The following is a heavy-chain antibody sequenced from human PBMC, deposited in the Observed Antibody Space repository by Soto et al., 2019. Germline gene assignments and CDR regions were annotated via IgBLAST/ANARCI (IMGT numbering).Heavy chain of an antibody. CDR2: IYHSGRS. Sequence: SETLSLTCAVSGASITTGGLSWSWIRQPPGKGLEWIGYIYHSGRSFYRPSLRGRISISLDTSKNQFSLSLTSVTAADTAVYYCARVYGDHTGAFDYWGQGTLVTVSS. CDR1: GASITTGGLS. D-gene: IGHD7-27*01. J-gene: IGHJ4*02. V-gene: IGHV4-30-2*01. CDR3: ARVYGDHTGAFDY.